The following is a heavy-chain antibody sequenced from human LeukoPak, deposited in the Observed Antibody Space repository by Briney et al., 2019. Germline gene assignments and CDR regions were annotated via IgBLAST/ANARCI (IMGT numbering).Heavy chain of an antibody. D-gene: IGHD3-10*01. J-gene: IGHJ4*02. CDR3: VRALWFGESFFDY. CDR1: GFTFSGYW. CDR2: IKQDGSEI. V-gene: IGHV3-7*03. Sequence: GGSLRLSCAASGFTFSGYWMTWVRQAPGKGLEWVANIKQDGSEIYTADSLKGPFTISRDNANNFLHLQMNSLRAEDTAIYFCVRALWFGESFFDYWGQGTLVTVSS.